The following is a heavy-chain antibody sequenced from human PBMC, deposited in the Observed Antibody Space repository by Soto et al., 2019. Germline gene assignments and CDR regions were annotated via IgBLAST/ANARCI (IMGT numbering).Heavy chain of an antibody. Sequence: QVVESGGGLVKPGQSLRLSCAGSGFTFGDYAVAWFRQTPGKGLECIGFIRSERYGGTADYAASMKGRFIISRDDYRGVAYLQMDSLRSGDTGVYHCTMIPRNGRGAPFASWGQGTLVTVAS. CDR1: GFTFGDYA. D-gene: IGHD2-15*01. V-gene: IGHV3-49*05. CDR3: TMIPRNGRGAPFAS. CDR2: IRSERYGGTA. J-gene: IGHJ1*01.